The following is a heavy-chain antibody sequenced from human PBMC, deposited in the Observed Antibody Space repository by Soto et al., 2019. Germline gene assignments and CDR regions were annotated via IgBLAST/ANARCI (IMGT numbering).Heavy chain of an antibody. CDR3: ARDSSSLPYYYYGMDV. Sequence: SETLSLTCAVSGYSISSGYYWGWIRQPPGKGLEWIGSIYHSGSTYYNPSLKSRVTISVDTSKNQFSLKLSSVTAADTAVYYCARDSSSLPYYYYGMDVWGQGTTVT. CDR1: GYSISSGYY. V-gene: IGHV4-38-2*02. D-gene: IGHD6-13*01. CDR2: IYHSGST. J-gene: IGHJ6*02.